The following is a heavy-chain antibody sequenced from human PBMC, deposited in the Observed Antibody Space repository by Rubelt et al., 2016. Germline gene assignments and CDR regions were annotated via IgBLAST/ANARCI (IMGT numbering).Heavy chain of an antibody. CDR3: AKWGGLTTVIHYYYGMDV. V-gene: IGHV3-23*01. D-gene: IGHD4-11*01. CDR2: ISGSGGST. J-gene: IGHJ6*02. Sequence: GKGPEWVSVISGSGGSTYYADSVKGRFTISRDNSKNTLYLQMNSLRAEDTAVYYCAKWGGLTTVIHYYYGMDVWGQGTTVTVSS.